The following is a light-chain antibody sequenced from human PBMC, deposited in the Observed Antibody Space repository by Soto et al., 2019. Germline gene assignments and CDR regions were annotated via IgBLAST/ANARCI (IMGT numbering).Light chain of an antibody. CDR3: QQSETYPLT. J-gene: IGKJ5*01. CDR1: QSISTW. CDR2: DAS. V-gene: IGKV1-5*01. Sequence: DIQMTQSPSTLSASVGARVTIACRASQSISTWLAWYQQKPGKAPKLMISDASSLESGVPSRFSGSGSGTECTLTISSLQPGDVATYYCQQSETYPLTFSQGTRLEIK.